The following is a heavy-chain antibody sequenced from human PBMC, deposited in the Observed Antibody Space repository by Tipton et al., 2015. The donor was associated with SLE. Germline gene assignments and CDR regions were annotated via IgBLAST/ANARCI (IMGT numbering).Heavy chain of an antibody. CDR1: GGSFSSYY. J-gene: IGHJ4*02. CDR3: ARFGSEWGSFDY. CDR2: IYYSGST. Sequence: TLSLTCAVYGGSFSSYYWGWIRQPPGKGLEWIGSIYYSGSTYYNPSLKSQVTISVDTSKNQFSLKLSSVTAADTAVYYCARFGSEWGSFDYWGQGTLVTVSS. D-gene: IGHD3-10*01. V-gene: IGHV4-39*07.